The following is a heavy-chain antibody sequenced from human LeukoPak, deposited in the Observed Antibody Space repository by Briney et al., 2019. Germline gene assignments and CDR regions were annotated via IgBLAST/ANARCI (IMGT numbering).Heavy chain of an antibody. Sequence: ASVKVSCKASGGTFSSSSISWVRQAPGQGLEWMGGIIPIFGTANYAQKFQGRVTITADVSTRTAYMKLSSLRSEDTAVYYCARPAGNQLPKDMYLYYWGQGTLVTVSS. CDR2: IIPIFGTA. V-gene: IGHV1-69*13. CDR1: GGTFSSSS. D-gene: IGHD2-2*01. J-gene: IGHJ4*02. CDR3: ARPAGNQLPKDMYLYY.